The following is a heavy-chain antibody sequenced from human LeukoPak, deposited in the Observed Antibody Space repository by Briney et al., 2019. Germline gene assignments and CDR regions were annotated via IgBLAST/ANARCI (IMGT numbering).Heavy chain of an antibody. V-gene: IGHV3-23*01. Sequence: GGSPRLSCAASGFNFGSYGMDWVRQAPGKGLEWVSCISDSGGATYYADSVKGRFTISRDNSKNTLYLQMNGLRADEDTAIYYCAKTGPGSGWSRYYFDYWGQGTLVTVSS. D-gene: IGHD6-19*01. CDR1: GFNFGSYG. CDR2: ISDSGGAT. CDR3: AKTGPGSGWSRYYFDY. J-gene: IGHJ4*02.